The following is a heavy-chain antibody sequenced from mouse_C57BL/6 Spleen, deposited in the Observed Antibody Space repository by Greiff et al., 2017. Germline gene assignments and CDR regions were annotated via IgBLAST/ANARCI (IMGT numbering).Heavy chain of an antibody. Sequence: VQLQQPGTELVKPGASVKLSCKASGYTFTSYWMHWVKQRPGQGLEWIGNINTSNGGTNYNEKLKSQATLTVDKSTSTAYMQLSRLTSEDSAVYDCARHYGRSYRYFDVWGTGTTVTVSS. V-gene: IGHV1-53*01. CDR3: ARHYGRSYRYFDV. CDR1: GYTFTSYW. D-gene: IGHD1-1*01. CDR2: INTSNGGT. J-gene: IGHJ1*03.